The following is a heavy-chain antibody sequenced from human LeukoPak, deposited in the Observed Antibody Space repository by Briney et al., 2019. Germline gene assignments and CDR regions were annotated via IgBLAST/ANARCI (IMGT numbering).Heavy chain of an antibody. D-gene: IGHD3-16*01. CDR3: ARVAWSGSYVNYSYMDV. CDR2: LFYTGSP. CDR1: GHSISSGYY. Sequence: SETLSLTCTVSGHSISSGYYWGWVRQPPGKGLEWIGSLFYTGSPYYNPSLTSRLTMSIDTSKNQFSLKLTSVTAADTAVYYCARVAWSGSYVNYSYMDVWGKGTTVTVSS. V-gene: IGHV4-38-2*02. J-gene: IGHJ6*03.